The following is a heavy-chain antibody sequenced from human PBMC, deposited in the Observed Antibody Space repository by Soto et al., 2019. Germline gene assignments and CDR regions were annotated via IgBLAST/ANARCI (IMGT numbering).Heavy chain of an antibody. CDR3: AKDGWHGDLFDY. Sequence: QVQLVESGGGVVQPGRSLRLSCAASGFTFSSYGMHWVRQAPGKGLEWVAVISYDGSNKYYADSVKGRFTISRDNSKNTLYLQMNSLRAEDTAVYYCAKDGWHGDLFDYWGQGTLVTVSS. CDR1: GFTFSSYG. CDR2: ISYDGSNK. V-gene: IGHV3-30*18. J-gene: IGHJ4*02. D-gene: IGHD4-17*01.